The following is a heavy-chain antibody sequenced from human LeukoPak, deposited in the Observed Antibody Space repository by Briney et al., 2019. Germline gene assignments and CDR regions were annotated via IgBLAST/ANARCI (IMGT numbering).Heavy chain of an antibody. D-gene: IGHD6-19*01. CDR1: GFRFSDSW. J-gene: IGHJ5*02. V-gene: IGHV3-7*01. CDR3: ATSGWIQAFA. CDR2: IKEDGSQK. Sequence: GGSLRLSCAASGFRFSDSWMSWVRQAPGKGLEWVANIKEDGSQKNYVDSVKGRFTISRDNAKNSLYLQMSSMRAEDTAVYYCATSGWIQAFACGQGTLVTVSS.